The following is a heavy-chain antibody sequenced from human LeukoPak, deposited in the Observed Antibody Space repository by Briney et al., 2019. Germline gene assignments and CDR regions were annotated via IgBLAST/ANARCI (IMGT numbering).Heavy chain of an antibody. CDR1: GGSISSYY. CDR3: ARDGGDYVFLRYFYYYMDV. D-gene: IGHD4-17*01. Sequence: SETLSLTCTVSGGSISSYYWSWIRQPPGKGLEWLGYIYYSGSTNYNPSLKSRVTISVDTSKNQFSLKLSSVTAADTAVYYCARDGGDYVFLRYFYYYMDVWGKGTTVTVSS. CDR2: IYYSGST. V-gene: IGHV4-59*01. J-gene: IGHJ6*03.